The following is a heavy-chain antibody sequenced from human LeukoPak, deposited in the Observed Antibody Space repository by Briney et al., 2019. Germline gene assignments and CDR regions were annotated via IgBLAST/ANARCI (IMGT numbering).Heavy chain of an antibody. V-gene: IGHV3-7*01. CDR2: IKQDGSEK. CDR1: GFTFSSYW. Sequence: GGSLRLSCAASGFTFSSYWMSWVRQAPGKGLEWVANIKQDGSEKYYVDSVKGRFTISRDNAKNSLYLQMNSLRAEDTAVYYCARIDVVPAAETTYYYYGMDVWGQGTTVTVSS. J-gene: IGHJ6*02. CDR3: ARIDVVPAAETTYYYYGMDV. D-gene: IGHD2-2*01.